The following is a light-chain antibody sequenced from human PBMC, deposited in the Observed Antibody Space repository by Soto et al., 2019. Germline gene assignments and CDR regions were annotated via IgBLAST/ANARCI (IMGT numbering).Light chain of an antibody. CDR1: QSVSNW. CDR2: RAS. V-gene: IGKV1-5*03. Sequence: DIQMTQSPSTLSASVGDRVTITCRASQSVSNWLAWYQQKPGKAPKLLIYRASSLQSEVPSRFSGSGSGTEFTLTITSLQPDDFGVYYCQQYKSSSTFGQGTKVDIK. CDR3: QQYKSSST. J-gene: IGKJ1*01.